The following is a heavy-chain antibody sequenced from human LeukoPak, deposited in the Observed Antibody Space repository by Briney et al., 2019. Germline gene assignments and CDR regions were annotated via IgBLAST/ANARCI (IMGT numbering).Heavy chain of an antibody. J-gene: IGHJ4*02. CDR2: ISGSGGST. CDR3: AKSTAIAVAGDDY. CDR1: GFTFSDYY. V-gene: IGHV3-23*01. D-gene: IGHD6-19*01. Sequence: GGSLRLSCAASGFTFSDYYMSWIRQAPGKGLEWVSAISGSGGSTYYADSVKGRFTISRDNSKNTLYLQMNSLRAEDTAVYYCAKSTAIAVAGDDYWGQGTLVTVSS.